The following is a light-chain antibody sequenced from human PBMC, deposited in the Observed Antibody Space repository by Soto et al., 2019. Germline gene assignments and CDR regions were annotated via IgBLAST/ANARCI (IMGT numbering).Light chain of an antibody. Sequence: EIVMAQSPAPLSVSPGEGVTLSCKASQSVSSNLAWYQQRPGQAPRLLIYGASNRATGIPARFSGSGSGTDCTLTISSLEPEDVAVYYCQQRSNWPPTLGPGTKVDIK. CDR2: GAS. V-gene: IGKV3-11*01. J-gene: IGKJ3*01. CDR1: QSVSSN. CDR3: QQRSNWPPT.